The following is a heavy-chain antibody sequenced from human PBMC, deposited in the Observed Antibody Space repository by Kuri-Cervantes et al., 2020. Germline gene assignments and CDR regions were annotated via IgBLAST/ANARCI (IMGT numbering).Heavy chain of an antibody. CDR1: GFTFSSYA. J-gene: IGHJ6*02. CDR3: ARDRGHCDILTGYYAYYYYGMDV. V-gene: IGHV3-30-3*01. D-gene: IGHD3-9*01. CDR2: IWYDGSNK. Sequence: GGSLRLSCAASGFTFSSYAMHWVRQAPGKGLEWVAVIWYDGSNKYYADSVKGRFTISRDNSKNTLYLQMNSLRAEDTAVYYCARDRGHCDILTGYYAYYYYGMDVWGQGTTVTVSS.